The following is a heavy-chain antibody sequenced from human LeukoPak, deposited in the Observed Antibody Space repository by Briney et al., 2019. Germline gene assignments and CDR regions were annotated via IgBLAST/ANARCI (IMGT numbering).Heavy chain of an antibody. CDR2: IYSSGST. Sequence: SETLSLTCTVSGGSISSYYWSWIRQPAGKGLEWIGRIYSSGSTNYSPSLKSRVTMSVDTSKNQFSLKLSSATAADTAVYYCARDGDSSGHDDFDIWGQGTMVTVSS. CDR3: ARDGDSSGHDDFDI. D-gene: IGHD3-22*01. V-gene: IGHV4-4*07. J-gene: IGHJ3*02. CDR1: GGSISSYY.